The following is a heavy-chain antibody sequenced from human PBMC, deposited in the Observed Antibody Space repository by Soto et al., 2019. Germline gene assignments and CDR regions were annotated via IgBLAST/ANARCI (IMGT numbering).Heavy chain of an antibody. D-gene: IGHD3-3*01. CDR2: IYWDGDK. J-gene: IGHJ5*02. Sequence: QINLIESGPTLVKPTQTLTLTCTFSGFSLSTSGAAVGWVRQPPGRALEWLALIYWDGDKRYNASLGNRLTITKDTSMNQVVLTLTNVDPADTATYYCAHRAIMTIFGLIIDNGIWFDPWGQGTRVIVSS. CDR3: AHRAIMTIFGLIIDNGIWFDP. CDR1: GFSLSTSGAA. V-gene: IGHV2-5*02.